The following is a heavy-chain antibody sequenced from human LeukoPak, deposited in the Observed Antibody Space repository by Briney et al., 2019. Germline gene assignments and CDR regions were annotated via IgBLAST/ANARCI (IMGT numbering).Heavy chain of an antibody. CDR1: GFTFSTYS. Sequence: GGSLRLSCAASGFTFSTYSINWVRQAPGKGLEWVSYISGTSHLVYYADSVKGRFTISRDDAKNSLYLQMSSLRDGDTAVYYCVRDQFFSFDYWGQGTLVTVSS. J-gene: IGHJ4*02. V-gene: IGHV3-48*02. CDR2: ISGTSHLV. D-gene: IGHD3-3*01. CDR3: VRDQFFSFDY.